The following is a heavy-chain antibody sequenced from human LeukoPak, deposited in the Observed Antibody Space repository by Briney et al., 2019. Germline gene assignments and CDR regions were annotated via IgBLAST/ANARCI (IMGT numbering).Heavy chain of an antibody. V-gene: IGHV4-39*01. CDR1: GGSILDSTYY. CDR3: ARQSSGYYYGWFDP. CDR2: IFYTGNT. D-gene: IGHD3-22*01. J-gene: IGHJ5*02. Sequence: SETLSLTCTVSGGSILDSTYYWAWIGQPPGKGLEWIATIFYTGNTHYNPSLKSRVTMSVDTVKNQFSLNLNSVTAADTAVYYCARQSSGYYYGWFDPWGQGTLVTVSS.